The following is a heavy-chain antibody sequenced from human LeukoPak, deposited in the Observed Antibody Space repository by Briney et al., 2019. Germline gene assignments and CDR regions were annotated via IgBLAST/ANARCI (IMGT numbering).Heavy chain of an antibody. D-gene: IGHD2-2*01. CDR2: ISSNGGST. CDR1: GFTFSSYV. Sequence: GGSLRLSCSASGFTFSSYVIHWVRQAPGKGLEYVSAISSNGGSTYYADSVKGRFTISRDNSKNTLYLQMSSLRAEDTAVYYCVKRSHIVVVPAATGLDYWGQGTLVTVSP. CDR3: VKRSHIVVVPAATGLDY. V-gene: IGHV3-64D*06. J-gene: IGHJ4*02.